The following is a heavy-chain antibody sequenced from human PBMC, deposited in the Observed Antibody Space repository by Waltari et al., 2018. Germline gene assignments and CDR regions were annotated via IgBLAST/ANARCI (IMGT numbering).Heavy chain of an antibody. CDR3: AREFAYYYDSSGYYSGGYFDY. V-gene: IGHV4-4*07. Sequence: QVQLQESGPGLVKPSETLSLTCPVSGGSISSYYWSWIRQPAGQGLAWIGRIYTSGSTNYNPSLKSRVTMSVDTSKNQFSLKLSSVTAADTAVYYCAREFAYYYDSSGYYSGGYFDYWGQGTLVTVSS. J-gene: IGHJ4*02. D-gene: IGHD3-22*01. CDR1: GGSISSYY. CDR2: IYTSGST.